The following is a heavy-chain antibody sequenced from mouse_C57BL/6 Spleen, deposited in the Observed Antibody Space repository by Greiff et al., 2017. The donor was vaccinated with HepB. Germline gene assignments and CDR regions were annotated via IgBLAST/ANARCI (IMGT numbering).Heavy chain of an antibody. Sequence: QVQLQQPGAELVRPGSSVKLSCKASGYTFTSYWMHWVKQRPIQGLEWIGNIDPSDSETHYNQKFKDKATLTVDKSSSTAYMQLSSLTSEDSAVYDCARVHGSSSWFAYWGQGTLVTVSA. V-gene: IGHV1-52*01. CDR1: GYTFTSYW. D-gene: IGHD1-1*01. J-gene: IGHJ3*01. CDR3: ARVHGSSSWFAY. CDR2: IDPSDSET.